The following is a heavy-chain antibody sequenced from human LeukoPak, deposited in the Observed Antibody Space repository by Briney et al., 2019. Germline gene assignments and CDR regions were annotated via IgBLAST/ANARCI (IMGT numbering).Heavy chain of an antibody. D-gene: IGHD1-14*01. CDR3: ARGAGTYFDY. V-gene: IGHV4-61*02. CDR2: IYTSGST. J-gene: IGHJ4*02. CDR1: GGSISSGSYY. Sequence: ASETLSLTCTVPGGSISSGSYYWSWIRQPAGKGLEWIGRIYTSGSTNYNPSLKSRVTISVDTSKNQFSLKLSSVTAADTAVYYCARGAGTYFDYWGQGTLVTVSS.